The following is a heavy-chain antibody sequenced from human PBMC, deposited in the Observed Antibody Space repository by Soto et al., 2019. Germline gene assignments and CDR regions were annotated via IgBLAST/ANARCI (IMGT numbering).Heavy chain of an antibody. CDR1: GGSISSYY. CDR2: IYYSGST. J-gene: IGHJ4*02. D-gene: IGHD6-13*01. CDR3: ARGLYSSSWYRADD. V-gene: IGHV4-59*01. Sequence: QVQLQESGPGLVKPSETLSLTCTVSGGSISSYYWSWIRQPPGKGLEWIGYIYYSGSTNHNPSLKSRVTITVETSKNQFSLKLRAVTAADTAVYYFARGLYSSSWYRADDWGQGILVTVSS.